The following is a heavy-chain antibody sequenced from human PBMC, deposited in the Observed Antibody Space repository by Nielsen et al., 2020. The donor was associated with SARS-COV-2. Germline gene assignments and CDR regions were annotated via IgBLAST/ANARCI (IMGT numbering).Heavy chain of an antibody. Sequence: SETLSLTCTVSDGSIYSYYWSWIRQPPGKRLEWIGYIYSSGTTNYNPSLKSRVTLSVDMSKNQFSLKLSSVTAADTAVYYCAREGFDWHYDYWGQGALVTVSS. CDR3: AREGFDWHYDY. CDR1: DGSIYSYY. CDR2: IYSSGTT. J-gene: IGHJ4*02. V-gene: IGHV4-59*01. D-gene: IGHD3-9*01.